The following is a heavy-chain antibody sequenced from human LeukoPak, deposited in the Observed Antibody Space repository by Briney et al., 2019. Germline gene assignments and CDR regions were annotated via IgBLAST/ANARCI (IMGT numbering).Heavy chain of an antibody. D-gene: IGHD1-7*01. V-gene: IGHV3-74*01. Sequence: GGSLRLSCATSGLTFRTTWMHWVRQAPGKGLMWVSRMNGEGTTIDYADSVKGRFTVSGDYAKNTLFLQMNNLRTEDTALYFCATARNFRFEYWGQGSLVIVSA. CDR1: GLTFRTTW. J-gene: IGHJ4*02. CDR3: ATARNFRFEY. CDR2: MNGEGTTI.